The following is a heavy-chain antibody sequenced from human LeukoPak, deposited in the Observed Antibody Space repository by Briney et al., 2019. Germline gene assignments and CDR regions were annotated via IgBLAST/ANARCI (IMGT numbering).Heavy chain of an antibody. Sequence: PGGSLRLSCAASGFTFSSYAMSWVRQAPGKGLEWVSAISASGGSTYYADSVKGRFTISRDNSKNTLYLQINSLRAEDSALYYCAKDPYNILTGYRYYFDCWGQGTLVTVSS. CDR3: AKDPYNILTGYRYYFDC. D-gene: IGHD3-9*01. J-gene: IGHJ4*02. CDR2: ISASGGST. V-gene: IGHV3-23*01. CDR1: GFTFSSYA.